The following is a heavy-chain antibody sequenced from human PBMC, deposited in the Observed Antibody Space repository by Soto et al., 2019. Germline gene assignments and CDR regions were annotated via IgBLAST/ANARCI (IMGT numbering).Heavy chain of an antibody. V-gene: IGHV4-31*03. CDR2: IYYSGST. CDR1: GGSISSGGYY. Sequence: QVQLQESGPGLVKPSQTLSLTCTVSGGSISSGGYYWRWIRQHPGKGLEWIGYIYYSGSTYYNPSLKSRVTISVDTSKNLLAMTLSSVAAADTAVYFCARERLMCIDYWGQGTLVTVSS. J-gene: IGHJ4*02. D-gene: IGHD2-8*01. CDR3: ARERLMCIDY.